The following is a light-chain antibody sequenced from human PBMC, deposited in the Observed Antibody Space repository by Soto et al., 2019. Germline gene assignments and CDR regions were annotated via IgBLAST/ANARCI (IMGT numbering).Light chain of an antibody. CDR3: GTWDNSLSLPYV. Sequence: QSVLTQPPSVSAAPGQKVTISFSGSSSKNGKNYVSWYQQLPGTAPKLLIFENNKRPSGIPDRFSASKSGTSATLAITGLQTGDAADYYCGTWDNSLSLPYVFGTGT. CDR2: ENN. CDR1: SSKNGKNY. V-gene: IGLV1-51*02. J-gene: IGLJ1*01.